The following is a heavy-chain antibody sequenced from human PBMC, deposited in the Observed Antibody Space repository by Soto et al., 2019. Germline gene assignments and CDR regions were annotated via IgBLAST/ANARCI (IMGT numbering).Heavy chain of an antibody. V-gene: IGHV4-59*01. CDR1: GDSISDYY. D-gene: IGHD4-17*01. CDR2: IYYNGNT. CDR3: ARDVGGTLTFAAPFDF. Sequence: QVQLLASGPGLVKPSETLSLTCTVSGDSISDYYWSWIRQPPGKGLEWIGYIYYNGNTNYNPSLKSRVTMSVDTSKTQFPRRLGSVTAADTALYYCARDVGGTLTFAAPFDFGGQGSMVTVS. J-gene: IGHJ3*01.